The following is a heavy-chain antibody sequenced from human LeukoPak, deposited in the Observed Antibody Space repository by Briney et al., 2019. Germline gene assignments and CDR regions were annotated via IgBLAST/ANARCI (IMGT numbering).Heavy chain of an antibody. D-gene: IGHD1-26*01. V-gene: IGHV1-69*13. CDR1: GGTFSSYA. CDR3: ARAIVGATGGAFDI. J-gene: IGHJ3*02. CDR2: IIPIFGTA. Sequence: SVKVSCKASGGTFSSYAISWVRQAPGQGLEWMGGIIPIFGTANYAQKFQGRVTITADESTSTAYMELSSLRSEDTAVYYCARAIVGATGGAFDIWGQGTMVTVSS.